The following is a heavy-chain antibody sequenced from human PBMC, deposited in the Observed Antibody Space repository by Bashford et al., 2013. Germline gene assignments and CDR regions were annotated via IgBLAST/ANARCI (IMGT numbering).Heavy chain of an antibody. V-gene: IGHV1-8*03. CDR2: TRPRSATT. D-gene: IGHD2-15*01. Sequence: ASVKVSCEASGYDFTTYDINWMRQAPGQGLEWLGYTRPRSATTGYAQKFQGRVTITWSSSTSTVYMELTGLRSDDTAVYYCARELRRDESWGQGTLVTVSS. CDR1: GYDFTTYD. CDR3: ARELRRDES. J-gene: IGHJ5*02.